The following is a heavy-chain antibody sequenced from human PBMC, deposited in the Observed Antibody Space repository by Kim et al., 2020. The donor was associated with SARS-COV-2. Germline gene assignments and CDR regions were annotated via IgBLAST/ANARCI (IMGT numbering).Heavy chain of an antibody. J-gene: IGHJ6*02. D-gene: IGHD6-13*01. CDR2: IYPGDSDT. V-gene: IGHV5-51*04. Sequence: GESLKISCKGSGYSFTSYWIGWVRQMPGKGLEWMGIIYPGDSDTRYSPSFQGQVTIPADKPISTAYLQWSSLKASDTAMYYCARERKQLGTLFYYYYYGMDVWGQGTTVTVSS. CDR1: GYSFTSYW. CDR3: ARERKQLGTLFYYYYYGMDV.